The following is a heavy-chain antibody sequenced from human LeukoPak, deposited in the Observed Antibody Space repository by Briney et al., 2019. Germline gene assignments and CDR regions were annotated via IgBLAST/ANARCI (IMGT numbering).Heavy chain of an antibody. D-gene: IGHD2-2*02. CDR3: ARHLATSGSYPLDY. CDR1: GFTFINYA. Sequence: GGSLRLSRAASGFTFINYAMSWVRQAPGRGLEWVSVICGNAACTLYADSVKGRFIISRDNSRNTMYLYLQMNSLRAEDTAVYYCARHLATSGSYPLDYWGQGTPVTVSS. V-gene: IGHV3-23*01. CDR2: ICGNAACT. J-gene: IGHJ4*02.